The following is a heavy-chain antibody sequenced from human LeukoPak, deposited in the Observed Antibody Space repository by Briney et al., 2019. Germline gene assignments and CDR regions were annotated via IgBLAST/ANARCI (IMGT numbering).Heavy chain of an antibody. Sequence: PSETLSLTCTVSGGSISSYYWSWIRQPPGKGLEWIGYIYTSGSTNYNPSLKSRVTISVDTSKNQFPLKLGSVTAADTAVYYCARHPRITGDFDYWGQGTLVTVSS. CDR3: ARHPRITGDFDY. V-gene: IGHV4-4*09. CDR1: GGSISSYY. D-gene: IGHD1-20*01. J-gene: IGHJ4*02. CDR2: IYTSGST.